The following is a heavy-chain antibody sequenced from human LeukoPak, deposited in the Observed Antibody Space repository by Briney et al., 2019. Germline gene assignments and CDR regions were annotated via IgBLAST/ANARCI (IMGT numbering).Heavy chain of an antibody. D-gene: IGHD5-18*01. V-gene: IGHV1-69*13. CDR2: IIPIFGTA. CDR3: ARVGDPSYGPSGWFDP. Sequence: SVTVSCKASGGTFSSYAISWVRQAPGQGLEWMGGIIPIFGTANYAQKFQGRVTITADESTSTAYMELSSLRSEDTAVYYCARVGDPSYGPSGWFDPWGQGTLVTVSS. J-gene: IGHJ5*02. CDR1: GGTFSSYA.